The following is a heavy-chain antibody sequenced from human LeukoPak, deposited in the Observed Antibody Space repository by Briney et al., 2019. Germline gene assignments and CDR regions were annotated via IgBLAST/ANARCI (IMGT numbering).Heavy chain of an antibody. Sequence: GGSLRLPCAASGFTFSSYAMSWVRQAPGKGLEWVSAISGSGGSTYYADSVKGRFTISRDNSKNTLYLQMNSLRADDTAIYYCAKYSSSWYGGDWFDPWGQGTLVTVSS. CDR2: ISGSGGST. J-gene: IGHJ5*02. CDR3: AKYSSSWYGGDWFDP. D-gene: IGHD6-13*01. CDR1: GFTFSSYA. V-gene: IGHV3-23*01.